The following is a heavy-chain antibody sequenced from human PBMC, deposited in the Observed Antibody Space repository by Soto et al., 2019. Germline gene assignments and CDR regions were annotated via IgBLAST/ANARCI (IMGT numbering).Heavy chain of an antibody. CDR1: GFSLSTSGMC. D-gene: IGHD6-13*01. J-gene: IGHJ4*02. Sequence: ETGPTLVNHKQTLTQACTFSGFSLSTSGMCVSWIRQPPGKALEWLARIDWDDDKYYSTSLKTRLTISKDTSKNQVVLTMTNMDPVDTATYYCARILAAAGTETFDYWGQGTLVTVSS. CDR2: IDWDDDK. CDR3: ARILAAAGTETFDY. V-gene: IGHV2-70*11.